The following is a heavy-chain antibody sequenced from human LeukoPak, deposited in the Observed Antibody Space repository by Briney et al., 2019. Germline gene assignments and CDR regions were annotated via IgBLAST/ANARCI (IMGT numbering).Heavy chain of an antibody. CDR2: IYYSGST. CDR3: ARRAHRSSSSCLTWFDP. D-gene: IGHD2-2*01. J-gene: IGHJ5*02. Sequence: KPSETLSLTCTVSGGSISTSRYYWGWIRQTPGKGLEWIGSIYYSGSTYYNPSLKSRVTISVDTSKNQFSLKLSSVTAADTAVYYCARRAHRSSSSCLTWFDPWGQGTLVTVSS. V-gene: IGHV4-39*01. CDR1: GGSISTSRYY.